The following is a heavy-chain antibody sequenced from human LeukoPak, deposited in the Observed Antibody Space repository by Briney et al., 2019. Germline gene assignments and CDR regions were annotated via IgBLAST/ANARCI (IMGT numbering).Heavy chain of an antibody. D-gene: IGHD3-9*01. V-gene: IGHV1-69*13. J-gene: IGHJ4*02. CDR1: GYTFTSYG. Sequence: SVKVSCKASGYTFTSYGISWVRQAPGQGLEWMGGIVPIFGTANYAQKFQGRVTITADESTSTAYMELSSLRSEDTAVYYCARSKALRLDDIYYWGQGTLVTVSS. CDR3: ARSKALRLDDIYY. CDR2: IVPIFGTA.